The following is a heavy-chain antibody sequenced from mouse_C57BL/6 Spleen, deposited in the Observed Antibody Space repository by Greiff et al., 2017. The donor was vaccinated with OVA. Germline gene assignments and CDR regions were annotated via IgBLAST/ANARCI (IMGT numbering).Heavy chain of an antibody. V-gene: IGHV2-2*01. Sequence: VQLQQSGPGLVQPSQSLSITCTVSGFSLTSYGVHWVRQSQGKGLEWLGVIWSGGSTDYNAAFISRLSISKDNSKSQVFFKMNSLQADDTAIYYCARGDGSSYFDYWGQGTTLTVSS. CDR2: IWSGGST. J-gene: IGHJ2*01. CDR1: GFSLTSYG. D-gene: IGHD1-1*01. CDR3: ARGDGSSYFDY.